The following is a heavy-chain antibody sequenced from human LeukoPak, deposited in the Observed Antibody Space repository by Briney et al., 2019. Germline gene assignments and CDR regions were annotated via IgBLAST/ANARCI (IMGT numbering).Heavy chain of an antibody. CDR3: ARVPYCGGDCPPRD. CDR2: MNPNSGNT. D-gene: IGHD2-21*02. V-gene: IGHV1-8*01. CDR1: GYTFTSYD. J-gene: IGHJ4*02. Sequence: GASVKVSCKASGYTFTSYDINWVRQATGQGLEWMGWMNPNSGNTGYAQKFQGRVTQTRNTSISTAYMELSSMRSEDTAVYYCARVPYCGGDCPPRDWGQGTLVTVSS.